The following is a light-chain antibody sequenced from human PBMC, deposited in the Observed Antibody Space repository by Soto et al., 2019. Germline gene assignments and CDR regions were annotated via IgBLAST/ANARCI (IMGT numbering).Light chain of an antibody. V-gene: IGLV2-14*01. CDR3: SSYASAIARV. CDR2: EVS. Sequence: QSALTQPASVSGSPGQSITISCTGTSSDIGGYNYVSWYQQHPGKVPKLMIFEVSNRPSGVSNRFSGSKSGNTASLTISGLQAEDEADYYCSSYASAIARVFGGGPKVTVL. CDR1: SSDIGGYNY. J-gene: IGLJ3*02.